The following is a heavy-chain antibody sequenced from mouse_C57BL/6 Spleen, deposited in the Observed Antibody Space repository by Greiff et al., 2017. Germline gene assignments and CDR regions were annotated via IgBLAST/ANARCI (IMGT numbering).Heavy chain of an antibody. CDR1: GYTFTSYW. CDR2: INPSTDGN. V-gene: IGHV1-53*01. J-gene: IGHJ3*01. CDR3: ARSCIGGWFAY. Sequence: VLLQQPGTELVQPGASVKLSCTASGYTFTSYWMHWVKQRPGQGLEWIGNINPSTDGNNYNEKFKSKATLTVDKSSSTADMQLSGLTSEDSAVYYCARSCIGGWFAYWGQGTLLTVSA.